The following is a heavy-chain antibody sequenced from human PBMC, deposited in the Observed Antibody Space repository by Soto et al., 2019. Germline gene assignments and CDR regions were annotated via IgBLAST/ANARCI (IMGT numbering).Heavy chain of an antibody. D-gene: IGHD3-10*01. V-gene: IGHV4-30-2*01. CDR2: IYHSGST. CDR3: ARAHGSGWGAFDI. J-gene: IGHJ3*02. CDR1: GGSISSGGYS. Sequence: SETLSLTCAVSGGSISSGGYSWSWIRQPPGKGLEWIGYIYHSGSTYYNPSLKSRVTISVDRSKNQFPLKLSSVTAADTAVYYCARAHGSGWGAFDIWGQGTMVT.